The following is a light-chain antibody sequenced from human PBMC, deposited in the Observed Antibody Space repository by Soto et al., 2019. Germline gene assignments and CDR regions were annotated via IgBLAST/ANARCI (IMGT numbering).Light chain of an antibody. CDR3: CSYAGSFTFDV. CDR2: EGS. V-gene: IGLV2-23*03. J-gene: IGLJ2*01. Sequence: QSALTQAASVSGSPGQSITISCTGTSSDVGNYNLVSWYQQFPGKAPKLIIYEGSRRPSGVSNRFSGSKSGNTASLTISGLQAEDEADYYCCSYAGSFTFDVFGGGTKLTVL. CDR1: SSDVGNYNL.